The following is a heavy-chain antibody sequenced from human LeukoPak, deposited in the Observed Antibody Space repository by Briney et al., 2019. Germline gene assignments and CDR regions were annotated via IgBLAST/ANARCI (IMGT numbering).Heavy chain of an antibody. J-gene: IGHJ4*02. CDR2: INHSGST. Sequence: PSETLSLTCTVSGGSISSSSYYWGWIRQPPGKGLEWIGEINHSGSTKYNPSLKSRVTISVDTSEKQFSLKVSSVTAADTAVYYCARLHGGPILWGQGTLVTVSS. V-gene: IGHV4-39*07. CDR1: GGSISSSSYY. CDR3: ARLHGGPIL. D-gene: IGHD2-15*01.